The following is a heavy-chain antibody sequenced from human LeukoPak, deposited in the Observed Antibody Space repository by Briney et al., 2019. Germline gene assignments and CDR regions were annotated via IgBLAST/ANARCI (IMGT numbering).Heavy chain of an antibody. D-gene: IGHD3-16*01. CDR3: ARGFFPGSIIQGYYGMDV. J-gene: IGHJ6*02. CDR2: IIPILGIA. CDR1: GGTFSSYA. V-gene: IGHV1-69*04. Sequence: ASVKVSCKASGGTFSSYAISWVRQAPGQGLEWMGRIIPILGIANYAQKFQGRVTITADKSTSTAYMELSSLRSEDTAVYYCARGFFPGSIIQGYYGMDVWGQGTTVTVFS.